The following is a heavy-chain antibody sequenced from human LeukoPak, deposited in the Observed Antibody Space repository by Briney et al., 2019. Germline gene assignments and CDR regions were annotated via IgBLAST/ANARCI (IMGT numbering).Heavy chain of an antibody. D-gene: IGHD3-16*01. CDR1: GFTFSSYE. CDR2: ISSSGSTI. J-gene: IGHJ5*02. V-gene: IGHV3-48*03. Sequence: GGALRLSCAASGFTFSSYEMNWVRQAPGKGRKWVSYISSSGSTIYYADSVKGRFTISRDNAKNSLYLQMNSLRAEDTAVYYCARGFRGRKRFDPWGQGTLVTVSS. CDR3: ARGFRGRKRFDP.